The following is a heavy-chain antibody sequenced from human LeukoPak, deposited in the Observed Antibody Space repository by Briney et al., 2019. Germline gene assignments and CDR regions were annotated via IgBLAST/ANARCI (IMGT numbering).Heavy chain of an antibody. Sequence: GGSLRLSCAASGFTFNNAWMSWVRLAPGKGLEWVGRIKNEDDGGTTDYAAPVKDRFTISRDDSENMLYLQMNSLKTEDTAVYECTTSGTPFQYWGQGTLVTVSS. D-gene: IGHD3-10*01. CDR3: TTSGTPFQY. CDR1: GFTFNNAW. V-gene: IGHV3-15*01. CDR2: IKNEDDGGTT. J-gene: IGHJ4*02.